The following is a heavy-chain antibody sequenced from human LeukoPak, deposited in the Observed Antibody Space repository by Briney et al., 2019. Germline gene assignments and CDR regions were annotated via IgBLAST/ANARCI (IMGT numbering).Heavy chain of an antibody. J-gene: IGHJ4*02. D-gene: IGHD5-18*01. CDR1: GGSISSGGYS. V-gene: IGHV4-30-2*01. CDR3: ARGTDTAMVTSYFDY. CDR2: IYHSGST. Sequence: SQTLSLTCAVSGGSISSGGYSWSWIRQPPGKGLEWIGYIYHSGSTYYNPSLKSRVTISVDRPKNQFSLKLSSVTAADTAVYYCARGTDTAMVTSYFDYWGQGTLVTVSS.